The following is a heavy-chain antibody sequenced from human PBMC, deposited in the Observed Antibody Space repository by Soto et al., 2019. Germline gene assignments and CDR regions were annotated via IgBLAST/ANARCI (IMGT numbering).Heavy chain of an antibody. CDR1: GYDFIGYY. CDR3: ARVDTDLDY. CDR2: IIPRNGGT. V-gene: IGHV1-2*02. Sequence: QVQLVQSGAEVKKPGAAVKVACKASGYDFIGYYIDWVRQAPGQGLEWMGRIIPRNGGTHFSQKFQGRVTLTRDTSISTAYMEVNSLRSDDTAGYYCARVDTDLDYWGQGTLVTVSS. J-gene: IGHJ4*02. D-gene: IGHD5-18*01.